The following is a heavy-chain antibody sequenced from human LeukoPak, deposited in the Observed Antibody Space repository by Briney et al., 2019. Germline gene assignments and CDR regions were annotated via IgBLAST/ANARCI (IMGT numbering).Heavy chain of an antibody. V-gene: IGHV1-46*01. Sequence: ASVKVSCKASGYTFTSYGISWVRQAPGQGLEWMGIINPTGGTTSYSQKFQGRVTMTRDTSTSTVYMELSSLRSEDTAVYYCARGFSVRGEFDYWGQGTLVTVSS. CDR2: INPTGGTT. J-gene: IGHJ4*02. CDR3: ARGFSVRGEFDY. D-gene: IGHD3-10*01. CDR1: GYTFTSYG.